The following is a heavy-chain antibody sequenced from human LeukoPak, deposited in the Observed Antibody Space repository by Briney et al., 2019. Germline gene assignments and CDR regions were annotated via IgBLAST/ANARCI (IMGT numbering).Heavy chain of an antibody. CDR1: GGSISSGDYY. D-gene: IGHD3-3*01. V-gene: IGHV4-30-4*08. J-gene: IGHJ3*02. Sequence: PSQTLSLTCTVSGGSISSGDYYWSWIRQPPGKGLEWIGYIYYSGSTYYNPSLKSRVTISVDTSKNQFSLKLSSVTAADTAVYYCARGAIFGVVIIHEGAFDIWGQGTMVTVSS. CDR2: IYYSGST. CDR3: ARGAIFGVVIIHEGAFDI.